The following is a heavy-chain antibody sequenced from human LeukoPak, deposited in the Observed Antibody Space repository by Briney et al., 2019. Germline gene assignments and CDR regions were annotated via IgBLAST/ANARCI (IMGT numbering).Heavy chain of an antibody. Sequence: GASVKVSCKASGYTFTSYDFNWVRQATGQGPEWMGWMNPNSGNTGYAQKFQGRVTMTRDTSISTAYMELSSLRSEDTAVYYCARDRLQQWLSYWGQGTLVTVSS. CDR1: GYTFTSYD. J-gene: IGHJ4*02. CDR3: ARDRLQQWLSY. D-gene: IGHD6-19*01. V-gene: IGHV1-8*01. CDR2: MNPNSGNT.